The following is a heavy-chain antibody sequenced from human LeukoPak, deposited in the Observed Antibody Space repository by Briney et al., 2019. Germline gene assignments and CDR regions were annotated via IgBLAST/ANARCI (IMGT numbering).Heavy chain of an antibody. V-gene: IGHV4-4*02. Sequence: SETLSLTCAVSGGSISSSNWWSWVRQPPGKGLEWIGEIYRSGSTNYNPSLKSRVTISVDKSKNQFSLKLSSVTAADTAVYYCARSPVTTVDWFDPWGQGTLVTVSS. CDR1: GGSISSSNW. D-gene: IGHD4-17*01. J-gene: IGHJ5*02. CDR2: IYRSGST. CDR3: ARSPVTTVDWFDP.